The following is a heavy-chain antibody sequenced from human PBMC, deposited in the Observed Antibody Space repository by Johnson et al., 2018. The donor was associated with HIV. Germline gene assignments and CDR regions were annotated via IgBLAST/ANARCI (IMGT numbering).Heavy chain of an antibody. CDR2: ISFSDSTI. J-gene: IGHJ3*02. CDR1: GFIFSDYY. CDR3: ARVLVAADYAFDI. Sequence: QVQLVESGGGLVKPGGSLRLSCVASGFIFSDYYMSWIRQAPGKGLEWVSYISFSDSTIYSADSVQGRFTISRDNSKNTLYLQMNSLRAEDTALYYCARVLVAADYAFDIWGQGTMVTVSS. D-gene: IGHD1-26*01. V-gene: IGHV3-11*04.